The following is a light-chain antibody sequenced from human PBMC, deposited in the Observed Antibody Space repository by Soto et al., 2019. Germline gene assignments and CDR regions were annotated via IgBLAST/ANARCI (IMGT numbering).Light chain of an antibody. CDR2: EVN. J-gene: IGLJ2*01. CDR3: TSFSSDITLVL. CDR1: SSDIGGYNY. V-gene: IGLV2-14*03. Sequence: QSALTQPASVSGSPGQSITISCTGTSSDIGGYNYVSWYQQRPGKAPKLMIYEVNNRPSGISNRFSGSKSGNTASLTISGLQAEDEAAYFCTSFSSDITLVLIGGGTQLTVL.